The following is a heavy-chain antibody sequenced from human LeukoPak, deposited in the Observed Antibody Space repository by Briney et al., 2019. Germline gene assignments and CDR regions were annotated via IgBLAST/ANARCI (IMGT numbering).Heavy chain of an antibody. CDR3: AKDYSSGWYAYYFDS. V-gene: IGHV3-23*01. J-gene: IGHJ4*02. CDR1: GYTFSNHA. D-gene: IGHD6-19*01. Sequence: GGSLRLSCAASGYTFSNHAMSWVRQAPGKGLEWISGISDSGGTTFYADSVKGRFTISRDNSKNTLYLQMISLKADDTAVYYCAKDYSSGWYAYYFDSWGQGTLVSVSS. CDR2: ISDSGGTT.